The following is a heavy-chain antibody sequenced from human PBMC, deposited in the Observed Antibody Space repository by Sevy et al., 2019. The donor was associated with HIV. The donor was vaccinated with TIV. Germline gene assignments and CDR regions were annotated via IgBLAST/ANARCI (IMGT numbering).Heavy chain of an antibody. CDR2: IYTSGST. Sequence: SETLSLTYTVSGGSISSYYWSWIRQPAGKGLEWIGRIYTSGSTNYNPSLKSRVTMSVDTSKNQFSLKLSSVTAADTAVYYCAREGPYYDILTGPIRPYYYYMDVWGKGTTVTVSS. CDR1: GGSISSYY. CDR3: AREGPYYDILTGPIRPYYYYMDV. V-gene: IGHV4-4*07. J-gene: IGHJ6*03. D-gene: IGHD3-9*01.